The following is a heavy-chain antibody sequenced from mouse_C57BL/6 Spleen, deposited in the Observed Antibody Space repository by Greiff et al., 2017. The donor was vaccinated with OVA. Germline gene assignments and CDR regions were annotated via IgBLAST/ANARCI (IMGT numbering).Heavy chain of an antibody. D-gene: IGHD2-3*01. CDR2: IYPRSGNT. Sequence: VKLQESGAELARPGASVKLSCKASGYTFTSYGISWVKQRTGQGLEWIGEIYPRSGNTYYNEKFKGKATLTADKSSSTAYMELRSLTSEDSAVYFCARFYEPYAMDYWGQGTSVTVSS. J-gene: IGHJ4*01. CDR1: GYTFTSYG. CDR3: ARFYEPYAMDY. V-gene: IGHV1-81*01.